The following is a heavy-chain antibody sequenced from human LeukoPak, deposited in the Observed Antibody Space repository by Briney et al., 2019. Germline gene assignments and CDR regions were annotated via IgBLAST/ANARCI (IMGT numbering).Heavy chain of an antibody. J-gene: IGHJ4*02. CDR1: GFTFDDYA. V-gene: IGHV3-9*01. D-gene: IGHD3-22*01. Sequence: GGSVRLSCAASGFTFDDYAMHWVRQAPGKGLEWVSGISWNSGSIGYADSVKGRFTISRDNAKNSLYLQMNSLRAEDTALYYCAKARDDSSDYYFDYWGQGTLVTVSS. CDR3: AKARDDSSDYYFDY. CDR2: ISWNSGSI.